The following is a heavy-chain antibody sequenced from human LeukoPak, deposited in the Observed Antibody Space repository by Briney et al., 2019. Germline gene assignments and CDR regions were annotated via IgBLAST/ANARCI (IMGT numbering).Heavy chain of an antibody. CDR3: ASYIVVVPAHAEYFQH. V-gene: IGHV4-39*07. CDR2: IYYSGST. J-gene: IGHJ1*01. Sequence: SETLSLTCTVSGGSISSSSYYWGWIRQPPGKGLEWIGSIYYSGSTYYNPSLKSRVTISVDTSKNQFSLKLSSVTAADTAVYYCASYIVVVPAHAEYFQHWGQGTLVTVSS. D-gene: IGHD2-2*01. CDR1: GGSISSSSYY.